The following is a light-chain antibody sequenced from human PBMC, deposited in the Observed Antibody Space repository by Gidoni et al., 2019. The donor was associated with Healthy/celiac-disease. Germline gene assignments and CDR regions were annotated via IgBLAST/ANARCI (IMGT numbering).Light chain of an antibody. Sequence: IGMTQSQDSLAVSLGERATINCKSSQSVLYSSNNKNYLAWYQQKPGQPPKLLIYWASTRETGVPDRFSGSGSGTDFTLTISSLQAEDVAVYYCQQYYSTPYTFGQGTKLEIK. CDR3: QQYYSTPYT. V-gene: IGKV4-1*01. J-gene: IGKJ2*01. CDR1: QSVLYSSNNKNY. CDR2: WAS.